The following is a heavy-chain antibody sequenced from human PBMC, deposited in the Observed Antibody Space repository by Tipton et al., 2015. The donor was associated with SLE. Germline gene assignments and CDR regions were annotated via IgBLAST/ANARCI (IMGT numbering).Heavy chain of an antibody. D-gene: IGHD3-22*01. CDR2: IYAGGTA. J-gene: IGHJ4*02. CDR1: GFTFSNFA. V-gene: IGHV3-23*03. CDR3: AISLYSSPDY. Sequence: SLRLSCAASGFTFSNFAISWVRQAPGKGLEWVSAIYAGGTAYYMDSVKGRFTVSRDNSMNTLYLQMNSLRPEDTAVYYCAISLYSSPDYWGQGTLFTVSS.